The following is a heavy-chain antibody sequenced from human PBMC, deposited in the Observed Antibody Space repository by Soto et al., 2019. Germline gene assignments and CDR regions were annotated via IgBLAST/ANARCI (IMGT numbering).Heavy chain of an antibody. CDR3: AKERLGRGADS. CDR2: ISGSGGNT. J-gene: IGHJ4*02. CDR1: GFTFSNYA. V-gene: IGHV3-23*01. Sequence: EVQLLESGGGLVQPGGSLRLSCAASGFTFSNYAMSWVRQAPGKGLEWVSTISGSGGNTYYPDSVKGRFTISRDNSKNTVYLQMNSLRAEDTAVYYCAKERLGRGADSWGQGALFTVTS.